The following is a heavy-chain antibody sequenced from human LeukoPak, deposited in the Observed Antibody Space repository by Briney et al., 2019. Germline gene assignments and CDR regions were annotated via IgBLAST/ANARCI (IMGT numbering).Heavy chain of an antibody. J-gene: IGHJ4*02. CDR1: GFTFSSSA. CDR3: AKQLGYCSDGSCYFPY. V-gene: IGHV3-23*01. CDR2: ISNNGGYT. D-gene: IGHD2-15*01. Sequence: GGSLRLSCAASGFTFSSSAMSWVRQAPGKGLEWVSAISNNGGYTYYADTVQGRFTISRDNSKSTLCLQMNSLRAEDTAVYYCAKQLGYCSDGSCYFPYWGQGTLVTVSS.